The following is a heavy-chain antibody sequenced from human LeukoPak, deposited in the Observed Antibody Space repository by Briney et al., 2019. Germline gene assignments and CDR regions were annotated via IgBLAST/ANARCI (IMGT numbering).Heavy chain of an antibody. V-gene: IGHV1-2*02. J-gene: IGHJ6*03. Sequence: GASVKVSCKASGYTFTGYYMHWVRQAPGQGLEWMGWINPNSGGTNYAQKFQGRVTMTRGTSISTAYMELSRLRSDDTAVYYCAREETVTTEFSYYYMDVWGKGTTVTVSS. CDR2: INPNSGGT. D-gene: IGHD4-11*01. CDR3: AREETVTTEFSYYYMDV. CDR1: GYTFTGYY.